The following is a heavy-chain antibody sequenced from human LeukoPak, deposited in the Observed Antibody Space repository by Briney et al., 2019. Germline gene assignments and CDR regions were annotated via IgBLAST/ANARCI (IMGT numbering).Heavy chain of an antibody. V-gene: IGHV3-43*02. CDR2: IIGDGGST. CDR1: GFSFYDYA. D-gene: IGHD3-16*02. CDR3: AKTLVGELSLIVCF. J-gene: IGHJ4*02. Sequence: AGSLIRSCAASGFSFYDYAMHRVRQAPGKGLVWVFLIIGDGGSTYYADYVKGRLTSSRDNSKNSLYLQMNSLRTEDTALYYCAKTLVGELSLIVCFWGQGTLVTVSS.